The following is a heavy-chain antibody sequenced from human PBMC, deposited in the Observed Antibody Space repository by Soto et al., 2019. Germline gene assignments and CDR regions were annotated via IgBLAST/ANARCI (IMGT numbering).Heavy chain of an antibody. D-gene: IGHD3-10*01. V-gene: IGHV4-59*01. CDR1: GGSISSYY. Sequence: SETLSLTCTVSGGSISSYYWSRIRQPPGKGLEWIGYIYYSGSTNYNPSLKSRVTISVDTSKNQFSLKLSSVTAADTAVYYCARGPGGGWFDPWGQGTLVTVSS. CDR3: ARGPGGGWFDP. CDR2: IYYSGST. J-gene: IGHJ5*02.